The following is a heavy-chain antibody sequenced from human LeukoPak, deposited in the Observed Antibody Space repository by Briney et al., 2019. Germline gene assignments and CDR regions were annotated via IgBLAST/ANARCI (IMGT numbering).Heavy chain of an antibody. CDR2: IYYSGST. V-gene: IGHV4-39*07. J-gene: IGHJ4*02. Sequence: SETLSLTCTVSGASISNSFYFWGWVRQPPGTGLEWIGSIYYSGSTYYNPSLKSRVTISVDTSKNQFSLKLSSVTAADTAVYYCAREALEMATISRGYYFDYWGQGTLVTVSS. CDR1: GASISNSFYF. D-gene: IGHD5-24*01. CDR3: AREALEMATISRGYYFDY.